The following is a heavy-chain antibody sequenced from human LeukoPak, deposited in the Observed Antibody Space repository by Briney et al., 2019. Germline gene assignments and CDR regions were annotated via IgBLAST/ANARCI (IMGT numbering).Heavy chain of an antibody. J-gene: IGHJ5*02. CDR3: ATSTVTHTRDP. Sequence: ASVKVSCQASEYTSSDFYLNWVRQAPGQGLEWMGWINPYTGATIYAQNFQGRVTMTWDASIGTGYVELTRLTSDDTALYYCATSTVTHTRDPWDQGTLVTVSS. CDR2: INPYTGAT. CDR1: EYTSSDFY. D-gene: IGHD1-1*01. V-gene: IGHV1-2*02.